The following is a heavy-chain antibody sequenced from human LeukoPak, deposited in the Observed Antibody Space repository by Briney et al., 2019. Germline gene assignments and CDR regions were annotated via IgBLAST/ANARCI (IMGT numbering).Heavy chain of an antibody. D-gene: IGHD5-12*01. J-gene: IGHJ4*02. CDR3: AREWLRFPGTLLY. CDR2: INSDGSST. V-gene: IGHV3-74*01. CDR1: GFTFSSYW. Sequence: PGGSLRLSCAASGFTFSSYWMHWVRQAPGKGLVWVSRINSDGSSTSYADSVKGRFTISRDNAKNTLYLQMNSLRAEDTAVYYCAREWLRFPGTLLYWGQGTLVTVSS.